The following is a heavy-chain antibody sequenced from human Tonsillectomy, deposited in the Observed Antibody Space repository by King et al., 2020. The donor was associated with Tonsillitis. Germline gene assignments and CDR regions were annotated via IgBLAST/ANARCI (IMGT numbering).Heavy chain of an antibody. Sequence: VQLQESGPGLVKPSETLSLTCSVSGASITDYYWSWIRQPPGKGPEWIGYVYYSGSTNYNPSLKSRVTMSIETSKNQFSLKLTSVTAADTAVYYCASRRGYTSGWYWFDPWGQGTLVTVSS. CDR2: VYYSGST. J-gene: IGHJ5*02. V-gene: IGHV4-59*03. D-gene: IGHD6-19*01. CDR3: ASRRGYTSGWYWFDP. CDR1: GASITDYY.